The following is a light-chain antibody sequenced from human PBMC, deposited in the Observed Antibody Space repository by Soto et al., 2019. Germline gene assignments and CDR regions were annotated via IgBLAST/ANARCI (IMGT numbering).Light chain of an antibody. V-gene: IGKV3-20*01. CDR2: EVS. CDR3: QQYGSPPYT. CDR1: QSVSRTY. Sequence: EIVLTQFPGTLSLSPGERATLSCRASQSVSRTYLAWHQQKPGQAPGLIIYEVSSTATVLPDRFSGSGSGTDFALTSSRLEPEDVVVYYYQQYGSPPYTFGQGTKLEIK. J-gene: IGKJ2*01.